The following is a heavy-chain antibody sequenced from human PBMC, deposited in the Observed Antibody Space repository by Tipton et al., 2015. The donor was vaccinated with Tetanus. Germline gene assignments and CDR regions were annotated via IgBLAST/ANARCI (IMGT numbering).Heavy chain of an antibody. J-gene: IGHJ5*02. D-gene: IGHD6-6*01. V-gene: IGHV4-31*03. CDR2: IYYSGST. CDR3: ARDQGGGRVVRLNWFDP. CDR1: GASISGSNYF. Sequence: LRLSCSVSGASISGSNYFWNWIRQQPGKGPEWIGYIYYSGSTHYNPSLMSRVTMSVDTSKNQFSLKLSSVTAADTAVYYCARDQGGGRVVRLNWFDPWGPGTLVTVSS.